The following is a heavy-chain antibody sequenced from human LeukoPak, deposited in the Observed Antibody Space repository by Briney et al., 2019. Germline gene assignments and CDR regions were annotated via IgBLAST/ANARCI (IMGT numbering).Heavy chain of an antibody. CDR1: GGSFSGYY. CDR2: INHSGST. J-gene: IGHJ4*02. Sequence: PSETLSLTCAVYGGSFSGYYWSWIRQPPGKGLEWIGEINHSGSTNYNPSLKSRVTISVDTSKNQFSLKLSSVTAAGTAVYYCARLDSSGYYLYFDYWGQETLVTVSS. D-gene: IGHD3-22*01. V-gene: IGHV4-34*01. CDR3: ARLDSSGYYLYFDY.